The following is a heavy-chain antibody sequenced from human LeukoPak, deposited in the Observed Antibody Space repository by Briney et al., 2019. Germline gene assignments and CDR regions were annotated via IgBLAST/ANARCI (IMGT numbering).Heavy chain of an antibody. J-gene: IGHJ5*02. CDR2: ISSGGSII. D-gene: IGHD3-22*01. CDR1: GFTFSSYE. V-gene: IGHV3-48*03. Sequence: GGSLRLSCAASGFTFSSYEMNWVRQAPGKGLEWVSYISSGGSIIYYADSVKGRFTISRDNAKNSLYLQMSSLRDEDTAVYYCARDRGTSGYLPWGQGTLVTVSS. CDR3: ARDRGTSGYLP.